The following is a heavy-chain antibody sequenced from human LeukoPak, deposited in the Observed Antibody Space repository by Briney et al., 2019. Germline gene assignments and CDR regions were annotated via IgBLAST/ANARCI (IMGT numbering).Heavy chain of an antibody. CDR2: IKQDGSEK. V-gene: IGHV3-7*03. CDR1: GFTFSSYW. CDR3: AKDGEVVIGISGAFDI. D-gene: IGHD3-22*01. J-gene: IGHJ3*02. Sequence: GGSLRLSCAASGFTFSSYWMSWVRQAPGKGLEWVANIKQDGSEKYYVDSVMGRFTISRDNAKNTLYLQMNSLRAEDTAVYYCAKDGEVVIGISGAFDIWGQGTMVTVSS.